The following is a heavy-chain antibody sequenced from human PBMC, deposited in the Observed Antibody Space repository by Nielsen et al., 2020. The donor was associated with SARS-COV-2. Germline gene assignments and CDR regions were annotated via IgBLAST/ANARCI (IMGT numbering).Heavy chain of an antibody. CDR1: GGSFNA. CDR3: ARTEG. CDR2: IVPSSDTT. J-gene: IGHJ4*02. Sequence: SVKVSSKASGGSFNAISWVRQTPGHGLEWMGGIVPSSDTTTYAQKFQGRVTITADKSRRIVYMEMRSLRSDDTGVYYCARTEGWGQGTLVTVS. V-gene: IGHV1-69*06.